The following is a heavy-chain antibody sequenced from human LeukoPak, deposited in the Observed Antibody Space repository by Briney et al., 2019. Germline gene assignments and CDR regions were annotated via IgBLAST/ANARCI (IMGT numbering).Heavy chain of an antibody. Sequence: GGSLRLSCAASGFTFSSYAMHWVRQAPGKGLEWVAVISYDGSNKYYADSVKGRFTISRDNSKNTLYLQMNSLRAEDTAVYYCARGLELLDGYWGQGTLVTVSS. V-gene: IGHV3-30-3*01. CDR1: GFTFSSYA. CDR2: ISYDGSNK. J-gene: IGHJ4*02. CDR3: ARGLELLDGY. D-gene: IGHD1-26*01.